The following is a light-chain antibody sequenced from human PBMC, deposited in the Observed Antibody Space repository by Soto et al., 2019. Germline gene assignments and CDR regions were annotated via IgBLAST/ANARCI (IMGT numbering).Light chain of an antibody. CDR3: LQYGSSPWT. CDR2: GAS. V-gene: IGKV3-20*01. CDR1: QSVSSSY. Sequence: EIVLTQSPGTLSLSPGERATLSCRASQSVSSSYLAWYQQKPGQAPRLLIYGASSRATGTPDRFSGSGSGTDFTLTISRLETEDFAVYYCLQYGSSPWTFGQGTKVEIK. J-gene: IGKJ1*01.